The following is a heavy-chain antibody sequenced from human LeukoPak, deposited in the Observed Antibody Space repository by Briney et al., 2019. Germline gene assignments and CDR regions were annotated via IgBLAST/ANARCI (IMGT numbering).Heavy chain of an antibody. V-gene: IGHV3-30*02. CDR1: GFTFSTYG. Sequence: GGSLRLSCAASGFTFSTYGMHWVRQAPGKGLEWVAFIRYDGSNKYYADSVKGRFTISRDNSKNTLYLQMNSLRAEDTAVYYCAKDLEYSTSSEEMDYWGQGTLVTVSS. CDR2: IRYDGSNK. D-gene: IGHD6-6*01. CDR3: AKDLEYSTSSEEMDY. J-gene: IGHJ4*02.